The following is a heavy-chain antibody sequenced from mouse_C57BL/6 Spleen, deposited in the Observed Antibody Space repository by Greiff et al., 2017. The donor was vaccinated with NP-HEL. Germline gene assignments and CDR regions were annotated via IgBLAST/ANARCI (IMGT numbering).Heavy chain of an antibody. V-gene: IGHV7-3*01. D-gene: IGHD4-1*01. CDR3: ARYKLGRGYFDV. CDR1: GFTFTDYY. CDR2: IRNKANGYTT. J-gene: IGHJ1*03. Sequence: EVKLMESGGGLVQPGGSLSLSCAASGFTFTDYYMSWVRQPPGKALEWLGFIRNKANGYTTEYSASVKGRFTISRDNSQSILYLQMNALRAEDSATYYCARYKLGRGYFDVWGTGTTVTVSS.